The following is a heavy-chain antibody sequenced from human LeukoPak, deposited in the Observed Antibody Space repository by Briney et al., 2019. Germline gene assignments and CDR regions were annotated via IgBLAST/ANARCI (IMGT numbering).Heavy chain of an antibody. CDR1: GFTVSSNY. Sequence: GGSLRLSCAASGFTVSSNYMSWVRQAPGKGLEWVSVIYSGGSTYYADSVEGRFTISRDNSKNTLYLQMNSLRAEDTAVYYCARVGDGYNFAFDIWGQGTMVTVSS. CDR2: IYSGGST. J-gene: IGHJ3*02. D-gene: IGHD5-24*01. CDR3: ARVGDGYNFAFDI. V-gene: IGHV3-53*01.